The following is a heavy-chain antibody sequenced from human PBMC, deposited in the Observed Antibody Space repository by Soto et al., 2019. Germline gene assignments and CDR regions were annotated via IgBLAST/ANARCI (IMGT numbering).Heavy chain of an antibody. J-gene: IGHJ4*02. D-gene: IGHD2-15*01. CDR2: VNPNNGDT. V-gene: IGHV1-8*01. CDR3: AKVSRKGSAVDFDF. Sequence: QVQLVQSGAELKKPGASVKVSCKASGYTFSNYDMNWVRQATGQGPEWIGWVNPNNGDTGYAQKFQGRVTLTTHICTTTPYMELSSLRSEDTAIYYCAKVSRKGSAVDFDFWGQGTLITISS. CDR1: GYTFSNYD.